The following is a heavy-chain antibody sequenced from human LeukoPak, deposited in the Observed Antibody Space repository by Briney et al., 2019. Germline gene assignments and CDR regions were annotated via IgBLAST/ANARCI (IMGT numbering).Heavy chain of an antibody. CDR3: AKDIDYGGAN. CDR1: GFTFSNYG. D-gene: IGHD4-23*01. V-gene: IGHV3-30*18. Sequence: PGRSLRLSCAASGFTFSNYGMHWVRQAPGKGLEWVALISYDGNNKYYSDSMKGRFTISRDNSKNTLYLQTNSLRAEDTAVYYCAKDIDYGGANWGQGTLVIVSS. CDR2: ISYDGNNK. J-gene: IGHJ4*02.